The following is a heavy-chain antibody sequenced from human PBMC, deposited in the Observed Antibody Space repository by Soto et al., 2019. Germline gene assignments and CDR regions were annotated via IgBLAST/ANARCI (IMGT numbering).Heavy chain of an antibody. CDR2: IYSGGST. Sequence: PGGSLRLSCAASGFTVSSNYMSWVRQAPGKGLEWVSVIYSGGSTYYADSVKGRFTISRDNSKNTLYLQMNSLRAEDTAVYYCAGGYSSSSAGFDYWGQGTLVTVSS. CDR1: GFTVSSNY. V-gene: IGHV3-53*01. J-gene: IGHJ4*02. D-gene: IGHD6-6*01. CDR3: AGGYSSSSAGFDY.